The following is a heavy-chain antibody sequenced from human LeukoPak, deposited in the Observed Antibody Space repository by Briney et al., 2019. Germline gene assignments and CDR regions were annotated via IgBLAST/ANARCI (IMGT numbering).Heavy chain of an antibody. CDR2: IAYDGSNI. CDR1: GFTFSTYG. Sequence: GGSLRLSCAASGFTFSTYGMHWVRQAPGKGLEWVAVIAYDGSNIHYADSVKGRYTISRDNSKKTLYLQMNSLRAEDTAVYYCAKTPRYIAARQSHFDYWGQGTLVTVSS. CDR3: AKTPRYIAARQSHFDY. D-gene: IGHD6-6*01. J-gene: IGHJ4*02. V-gene: IGHV3-30*18.